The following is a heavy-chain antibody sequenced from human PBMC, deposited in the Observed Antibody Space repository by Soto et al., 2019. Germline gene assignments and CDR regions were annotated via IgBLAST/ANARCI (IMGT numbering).Heavy chain of an antibody. V-gene: IGHV6-1*01. CDR3: VRDRYSSSGWFDP. Sequence: SHTLPLRRASSGGSASIYIGAWSLIRQYPSVGLEWLGRTYYRSRFFSDYAESVKSRIIINPDTSKNQFSLQLKSVTPEDTAVYYCVRDRYSSSGWFDPWGQGTPVTVSS. CDR1: GGSASIYIGA. J-gene: IGHJ5*02. CDR2: TYYRSRFFS. D-gene: IGHD3-10*01.